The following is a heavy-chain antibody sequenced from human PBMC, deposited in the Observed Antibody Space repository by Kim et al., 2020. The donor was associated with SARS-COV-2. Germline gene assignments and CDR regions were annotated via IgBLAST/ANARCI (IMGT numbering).Heavy chain of an antibody. CDR2: VYFSGTT. V-gene: IGHV4-59*13. J-gene: IGHJ4*02. CDR3: ARYSSAWSYFDY. Sequence: SETLSLTCSVSGGPITDYYWSWIRQSPGKGLDWIGYVYFSGTTNYNPSLRSRVTMSPDTSKSQFSLRLTSVTAADTAVYYCARYSSAWSYFDYWGQGILVTVSS. CDR1: GGPITDYY. D-gene: IGHD6-19*01.